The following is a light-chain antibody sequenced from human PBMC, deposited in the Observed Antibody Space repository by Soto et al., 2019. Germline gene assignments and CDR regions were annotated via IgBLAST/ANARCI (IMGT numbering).Light chain of an antibody. CDR1: QSVEHY. Sequence: EIVLTQSPATLSLSPGERATLSCRASQSVEHYLAWYQQKPGQAPRLLIYEASTRATGIPARFSGSGSGTDFSLTIASLEPEDSATYYCQPRRLCALIFGGGTKVEIK. J-gene: IGKJ4*01. CDR2: EAS. V-gene: IGKV3-11*01. CDR3: QPRRLCALI.